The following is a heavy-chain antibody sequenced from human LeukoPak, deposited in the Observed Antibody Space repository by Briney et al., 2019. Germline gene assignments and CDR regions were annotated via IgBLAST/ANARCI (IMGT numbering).Heavy chain of an antibody. J-gene: IGHJ4*02. CDR3: AKSITMIVVVTCLDY. Sequence: QSGGSLRLSCAASGFTFSSYSMNWVRQAPGKGLEWVSSINSRSSTIYHADPVKGRFTISRDNAKNSLYLQMNSLRAEDTAVYYCAKSITMIVVVTCLDYWGQGTLVTVSS. V-gene: IGHV3-48*01. D-gene: IGHD3-22*01. CDR2: INSRSSTI. CDR1: GFTFSSYS.